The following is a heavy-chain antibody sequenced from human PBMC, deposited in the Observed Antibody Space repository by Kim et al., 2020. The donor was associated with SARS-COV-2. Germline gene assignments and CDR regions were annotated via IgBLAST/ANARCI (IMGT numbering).Heavy chain of an antibody. Sequence: GGSLRLSCAASGFTFSSYSMNWVRQAPGKGLEWVSYISSSSSIIYYADSVKGRFTISRDNAKNSLYLQMNSLRDEDTAVYYCARDRGLYYLDSSGYFGAGDPWGQGTLVTVSS. CDR1: GFTFSSYS. CDR2: ISSSSSII. J-gene: IGHJ5*02. CDR3: ARDRGLYYLDSSGYFGAGDP. V-gene: IGHV3-48*02. D-gene: IGHD3-22*01.